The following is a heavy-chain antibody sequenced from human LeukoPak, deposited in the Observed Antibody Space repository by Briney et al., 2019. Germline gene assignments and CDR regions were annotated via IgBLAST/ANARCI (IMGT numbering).Heavy chain of an antibody. Sequence: ASVKVSCKTSGYTFNTYVINWVRQALGQGLEWMGWLNTNTGHPTYAQGFTGRFVFSLDTSVTTTYLQISSLKAEDTAVYYCARSDFLNYSGSRFDPWGQGTLVTVSS. CDR3: ARSDFLNYSGSRFDP. J-gene: IGHJ5*02. CDR2: LNTNTGHP. D-gene: IGHD3-10*01. CDR1: GYTFNTYV. V-gene: IGHV7-4-1*02.